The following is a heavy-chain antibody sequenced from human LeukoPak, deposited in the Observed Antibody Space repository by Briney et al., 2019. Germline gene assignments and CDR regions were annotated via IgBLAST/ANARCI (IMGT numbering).Heavy chain of an antibody. D-gene: IGHD1-26*01. J-gene: IGHJ4*02. CDR1: GFSFTNYA. V-gene: IGHV3-23*01. CDR3: ARDTSLSGNYLMGY. Sequence: PGGSLRLSCAASGFSFTNYAMSWVRQAPARGPEWLSSMKGGGETFYADSVKGRFTISRDNSKKTLHLQLNSLRAEDTAVYYCARDTSLSGNYLMGYWGQGTLVTVSS. CDR2: MKGGGET.